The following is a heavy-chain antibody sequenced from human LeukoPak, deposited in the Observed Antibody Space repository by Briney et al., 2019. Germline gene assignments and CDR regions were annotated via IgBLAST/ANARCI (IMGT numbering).Heavy chain of an antibody. Sequence: PSETLSLTCAVYGGSFSGYYWSWIRQPPGKGLEWIGEINHSGSTNYNPSLKSRVTISVDTSKNQFSLKLSSVTAADTAVYYCARVVVVPAANGPQYSYWYFDLWGRGTLVTVSS. J-gene: IGHJ2*01. CDR3: ARVVVVPAANGPQYSYWYFDL. CDR2: INHSGST. CDR1: GGSFSGYY. V-gene: IGHV4-34*01. D-gene: IGHD2-2*01.